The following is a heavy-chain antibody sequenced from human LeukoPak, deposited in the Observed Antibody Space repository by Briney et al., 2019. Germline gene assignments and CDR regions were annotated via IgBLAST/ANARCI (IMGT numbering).Heavy chain of an antibody. J-gene: IGHJ6*02. CDR2: ISGSGGST. CDR1: RFTFSSYA. V-gene: IGHV3-23*01. D-gene: IGHD3-9*01. CDR3: AKDSFDRTSYYYYGMDV. Sequence: GGSLRLSCAASRFTFSSYAMSWVRQAPGKGLEWVSAISGSGGSTYYADSVKGRFTISRDNSKNTLYLQMNSLRAEDTAVYYCAKDSFDRTSYYYYGMDVWGQGTTVTISS.